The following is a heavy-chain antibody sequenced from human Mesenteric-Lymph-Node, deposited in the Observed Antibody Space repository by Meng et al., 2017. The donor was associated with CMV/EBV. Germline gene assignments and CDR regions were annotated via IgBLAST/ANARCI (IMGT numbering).Heavy chain of an antibody. CDR1: GGSISSNTYY. J-gene: IGHJ3*02. D-gene: IGHD3-9*01. CDR3: ARDAAALQGRLGKHDAFDI. Sequence: GSLRLSCSVSGGSISSNTYYWGWIRQPPGKGLEWIGSMYYSGSTYYNPSLKSRVTISVDTSKNQFSLNLSSVTAADTAVYYCARDAAALQGRLGKHDAFDIWGQGTLVTVSS. CDR2: MYYSGST. V-gene: IGHV4-39*07.